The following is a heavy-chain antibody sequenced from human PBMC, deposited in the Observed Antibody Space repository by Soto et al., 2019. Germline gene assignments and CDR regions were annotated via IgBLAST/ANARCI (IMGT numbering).Heavy chain of an antibody. D-gene: IGHD3-22*01. CDR1: TETFNNYG. CDR2: ISTYNGNTNT. J-gene: IGHJ5*02. V-gene: IGHV1-18*04. CDR3: ARGGQKNVYTLIAS. Sequence: ASVKVSCKASTETFNNYGIAWVRQAPGQGLEWMGWISTYNGNTNTYHKKSFQGRFTMTSDSASNTAYMELRSLTPDDTAVYYCARGGQKNVYTLIASWGKGTRVTVS.